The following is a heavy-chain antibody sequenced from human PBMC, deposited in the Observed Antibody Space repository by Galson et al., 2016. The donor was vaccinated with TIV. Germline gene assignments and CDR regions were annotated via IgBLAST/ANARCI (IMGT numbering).Heavy chain of an antibody. Sequence: LRLSFAVSEFTFNNYYIHWVRQAPGKGLVWVSRIRNDGTNTGHADSVKGRFTISRDNAKETVDLQMTSLRADDTAVYYCAKGRGSMFDYWGQGTLVTVSS. CDR3: AKGRGSMFDY. CDR1: EFTFNNYY. V-gene: IGHV3-74*01. CDR2: IRNDGTNT. J-gene: IGHJ4*02. D-gene: IGHD3-10*01.